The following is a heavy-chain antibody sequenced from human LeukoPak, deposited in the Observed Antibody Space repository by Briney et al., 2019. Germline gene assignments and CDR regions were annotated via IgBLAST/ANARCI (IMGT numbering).Heavy chain of an antibody. V-gene: IGHV1-69*01. CDR2: FIPIFGAS. CDR1: GGTFNEYA. D-gene: IGHD2-15*01. CDR3: ATNIVVTGVPYWLDS. Sequence: ASVKVSCKASGGTFNEYAISWVRQAPGQGLEWMGGFIPIFGASKYAQTFQDRVTITADESTSTGYMELRSLRSEDTAVYYCATNIVVTGVPYWLDSWGQGTLVTVSS. J-gene: IGHJ5*01.